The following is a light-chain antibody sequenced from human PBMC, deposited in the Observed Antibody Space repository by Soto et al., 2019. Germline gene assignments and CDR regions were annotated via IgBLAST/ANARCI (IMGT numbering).Light chain of an antibody. V-gene: IGKV3-20*01. CDR3: QQYGSSGT. J-gene: IGKJ1*01. Sequence: EMVMTQSPATLSVSPLEIATLSCRASQSVSSNLAWYQQKPGQAPRLLIYGASIRATGIPARFSGSGSGTDFTLTISRLEPEDFAVYYCQQYGSSGTFGQGTKVDIK. CDR2: GAS. CDR1: QSVSSN.